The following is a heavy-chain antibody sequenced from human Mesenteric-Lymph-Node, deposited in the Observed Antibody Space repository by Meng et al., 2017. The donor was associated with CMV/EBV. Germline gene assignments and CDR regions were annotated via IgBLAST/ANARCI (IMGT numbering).Heavy chain of an antibody. Sequence: SGGSISSSGYYWGWIRPPPGKGLEWIGSLYYSGSTFYNPSLKSRVTISVDTSKNQFSLKLSSVTAADTAVYYCASRPYYGDSTFDYWGQGTLVTVSS. J-gene: IGHJ4*02. CDR3: ASRPYYGDSTFDY. CDR2: LYYSGST. V-gene: IGHV4-39*01. D-gene: IGHD4-17*01. CDR1: GGSISSSGYY.